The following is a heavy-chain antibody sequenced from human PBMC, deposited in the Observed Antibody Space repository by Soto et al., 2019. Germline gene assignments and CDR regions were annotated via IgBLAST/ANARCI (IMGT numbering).Heavy chain of an antibody. V-gene: IGHV1-8*01. CDR3: ARGASEKGSHSINWFDP. J-gene: IGHJ5*02. CDR2: MNHNSGNT. Sequence: QVQLVQSGAEVKKPGASVKVSCKASGYTFTRYDINWVRQATGQGLEWMGWMNHNSGNTGYAQKFPGRVTMTRNTSISTAYTELSRLRSEDTGVYACARGASEKGSHSINWFDPWGQGTLVAVSS. CDR1: GYTFTRYD. D-gene: IGHD2-2*02.